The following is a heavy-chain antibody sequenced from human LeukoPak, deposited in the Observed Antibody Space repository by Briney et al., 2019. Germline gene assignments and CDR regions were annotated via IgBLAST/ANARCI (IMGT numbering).Heavy chain of an antibody. J-gene: IGHJ3*02. CDR2: IYTSGST. D-gene: IGHD3-22*01. Sequence: SETLSLTCTVSGGSISSYYWSWIRQPAGKGLEWIGRIYTSGSTNYNPSLKSRVTISVDTSKNQFSLKLSSVTAADTAVYYCARLNRAPRDYYYDSSGSRGDIWGQGTMVTVSS. CDR3: ARLNRAPRDYYYDSSGSRGDI. V-gene: IGHV4-4*07. CDR1: GGSISSYY.